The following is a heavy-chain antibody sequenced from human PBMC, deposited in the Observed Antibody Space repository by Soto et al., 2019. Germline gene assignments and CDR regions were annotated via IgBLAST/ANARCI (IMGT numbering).Heavy chain of an antibody. CDR1: GGSITSDTYY. CDR3: ASHTLRNWTSGSDYFDH. J-gene: IGHJ4*02. CDR2: THYTGTT. D-gene: IGHD3-10*01. Sequence: PSETLSLTCTASGGSITSDTYYWGWIRQPPGKGLESIGNTHYTGTTSYNLSLKSRVTISVDTSKNQFSLRLTSVTAADTAVYYCASHTLRNWTSGSDYFDHWGQGTRFTDPS. V-gene: IGHV4-39*01.